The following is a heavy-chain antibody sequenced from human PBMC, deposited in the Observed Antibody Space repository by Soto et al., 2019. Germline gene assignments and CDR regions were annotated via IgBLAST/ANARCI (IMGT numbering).Heavy chain of an antibody. V-gene: IGHV1-3*01. D-gene: IGHD6-19*01. CDR3: ARESLRSSGYYYFDY. CDR2: INAGNGNT. Sequence: ASVKVSCKASGYTFTDYAMHWVRQAPGQRLEWMGWINAGNGNTKYSQKFQGRFTISRDNAKNTLLLQMNSLRAEDTAVYYCARESLRSSGYYYFDYWGQGTLVTVSS. J-gene: IGHJ4*02. CDR1: GYTFTDYA.